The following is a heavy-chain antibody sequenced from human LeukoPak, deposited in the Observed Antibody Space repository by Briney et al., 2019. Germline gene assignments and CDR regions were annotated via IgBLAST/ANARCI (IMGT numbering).Heavy chain of an antibody. Sequence: PGGSLRLSCAASGFTFSSYAMSWVRQAPGKGLEWVSAICGIGGSTYYADSVKGRFTISRDNSKNTLYLQMNSLRAEDTAVYYCAKASPITIFGVVNLFDYWGQGTLVTVFS. J-gene: IGHJ4*02. CDR1: GFTFSSYA. CDR2: ICGIGGST. D-gene: IGHD3-3*01. CDR3: AKASPITIFGVVNLFDY. V-gene: IGHV3-23*01.